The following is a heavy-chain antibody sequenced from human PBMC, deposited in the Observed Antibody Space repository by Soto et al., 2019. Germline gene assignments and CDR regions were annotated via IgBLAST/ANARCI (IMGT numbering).Heavy chain of an antibody. CDR2: ISYDGPTP. Sequence: TLRLPWADSGFTFSDYGKHSLHHTPGKGHEWLAVISYDGPTPHYADSVKGRFTSSRDNFKNPLHLQINSLRGEDTAVYYCAKSEADSIAYVGYFEYWGQAT. J-gene: IGHJ4*02. D-gene: IGHD3-22*01. V-gene: IGHV3-30*18. CDR3: AKSEADSIAYVGYFEY. CDR1: GFTFSDYG.